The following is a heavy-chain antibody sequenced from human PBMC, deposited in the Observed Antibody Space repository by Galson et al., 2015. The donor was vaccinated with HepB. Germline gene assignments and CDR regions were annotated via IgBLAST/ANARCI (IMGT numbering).Heavy chain of an antibody. D-gene: IGHD5-18*01. CDR1: GFAFDTHA. J-gene: IGHJ5*01. Sequence: SLRLSCAASGFAFDTHAMSWVRQAPGRGLEWIAGISGNGNSTVYADSVNGRCTVSRANYNNMMYLQMNSLRGEDAGLYFCDNGYGLFDSWGQGIPVTASS. V-gene: IGHV3-23*01. CDR2: ISGNGNST. CDR3: DNGYGLFDS.